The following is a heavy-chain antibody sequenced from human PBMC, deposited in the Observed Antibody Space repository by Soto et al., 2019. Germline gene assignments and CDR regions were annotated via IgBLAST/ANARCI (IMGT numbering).Heavy chain of an antibody. V-gene: IGHV4-30-4*01. Sequence: PSETLSLTCTVSGGSISSGDYYWSWIRQPPGKGLEWIGYIYYSGSTYYNPSLKSRVTISVDTSKNQFSLKLSSVTAADTAVYYCARGRLLWFGELFAPYSDYWGQGTLVTVSS. CDR2: IYYSGST. CDR1: GGSISSGDYY. CDR3: ARGRLLWFGELFAPYSDY. D-gene: IGHD3-10*01. J-gene: IGHJ4*02.